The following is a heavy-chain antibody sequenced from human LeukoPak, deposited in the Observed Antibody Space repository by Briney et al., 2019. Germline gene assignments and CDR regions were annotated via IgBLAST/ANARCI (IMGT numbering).Heavy chain of an antibody. Sequence: GASVKVSCKLSGYTLTELSMHWVRQAPGKGLEWMGGFETEDGETIYAQKFRGRVTMTRDTSTSTVYMELSSLRSEDTAVYYCARGGAYSSRPFDYWGQGTLVTVS. CDR3: ARGGAYSSRPFDY. V-gene: IGHV1-24*01. J-gene: IGHJ4*02. D-gene: IGHD6-13*01. CDR1: GYTLTELS. CDR2: FETEDGET.